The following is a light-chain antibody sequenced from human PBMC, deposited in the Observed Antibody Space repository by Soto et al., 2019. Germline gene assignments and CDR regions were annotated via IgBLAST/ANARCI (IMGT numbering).Light chain of an antibody. CDR1: SSDVGGYNY. Sequence: QSVLTQPASVSGSPGQSITISCTGTSSDVGGYNYVSWYQQHPGKAPKLMIYEVSTRPSGISSRFSGSKSVNTASLTISGLQAEDEADYFCSSYTSSTTIVFGTGTKVTVL. CDR2: EVS. V-gene: IGLV2-14*01. J-gene: IGLJ1*01. CDR3: SSYTSSTTIV.